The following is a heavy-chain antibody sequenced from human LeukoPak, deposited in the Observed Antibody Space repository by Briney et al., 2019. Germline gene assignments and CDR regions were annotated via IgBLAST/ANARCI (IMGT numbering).Heavy chain of an antibody. D-gene: IGHD2-2*01. CDR2: ISYDGSNK. V-gene: IGHV3-30-3*01. J-gene: IGHJ4*02. Sequence: PGRSLRLSCAASGFTFSSYAMHWVRHAPGKGLEWVAVISYDGSNKYYADSVKGRFTISRDNSKNTLYLQMNSLRAEDTAVYYCARDVWDIVVVPAAISGGSLDYWGQGTLVTVSS. CDR1: GFTFSSYA. CDR3: ARDVWDIVVVPAAISGGSLDY.